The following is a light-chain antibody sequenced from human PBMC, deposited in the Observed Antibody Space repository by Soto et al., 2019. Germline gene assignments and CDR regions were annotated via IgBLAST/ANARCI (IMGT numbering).Light chain of an antibody. CDR3: QQYDNLPLI. Sequence: IQMTQSPSSLSSSVGHSVTITCQATQDIRKYLNWYQQKPGKAPKLLIYEASSLGTGVPSRFSGSGSGTDFTLTISSLQPEDFATYYCQQYDNLPLIFGQGTRLEIK. CDR1: QDIRKY. V-gene: IGKV1-33*01. CDR2: EAS. J-gene: IGKJ5*01.